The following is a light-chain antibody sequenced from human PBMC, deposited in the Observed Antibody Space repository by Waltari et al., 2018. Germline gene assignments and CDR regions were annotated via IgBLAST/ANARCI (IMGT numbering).Light chain of an antibody. Sequence: NFMLTQPHSVSDYSGKTVTIPCTRNSGNITSDYVEWSQQRPGSAPTTVIYEDDQRPSGVPDRFSGSIDSSSNSASLTISWLRTEDEAEYYCQSYDSSNVVFGGGTKLTVL. CDR3: QSYDSSNVV. V-gene: IGLV6-57*04. CDR1: SGNITSDY. CDR2: EDD. J-gene: IGLJ2*01.